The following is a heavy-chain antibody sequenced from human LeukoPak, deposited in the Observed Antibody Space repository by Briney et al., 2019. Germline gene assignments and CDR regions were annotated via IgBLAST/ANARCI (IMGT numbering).Heavy chain of an antibody. Sequence: PSETLCLTCAVYGGSFSGYYWSWIRQPPGKGLEWIGEIDHSGSTNYNPYLKSRVTISLDTSKNQFSLKLSSVTAADTAVYYCARAPYLSSGSWGQGILVAVSS. V-gene: IGHV4-34*01. CDR1: GGSFSGYY. D-gene: IGHD3-22*01. CDR3: ARAPYLSSGS. J-gene: IGHJ3*01. CDR2: IDHSGST.